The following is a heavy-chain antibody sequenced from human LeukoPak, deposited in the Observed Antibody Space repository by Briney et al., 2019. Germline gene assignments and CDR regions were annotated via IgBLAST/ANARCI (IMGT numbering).Heavy chain of an antibody. D-gene: IGHD3-16*01. V-gene: IGHV1-69*13. J-gene: IGHJ5*02. CDR1: GGTFSSYA. CDR3: ARDEGDRPKNWFDP. CDR2: IIPIFGTA. Sequence: ASVKVSYKASGGTFSSYAISWVRQAPGQGLEWMGGIIPIFGTANYAQKFQGRVTITADESTSTAYMELSSLRSEDTAVYYCARDEGDRPKNWFDPWGQGTLVTVSS.